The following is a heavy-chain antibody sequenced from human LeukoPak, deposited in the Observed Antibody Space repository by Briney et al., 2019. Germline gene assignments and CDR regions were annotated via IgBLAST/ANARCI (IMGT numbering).Heavy chain of an antibody. CDR3: GRVSESLVNGGVSWSFDN. CDR2: IKQDGSEK. CDR1: RFTFSSYW. Sequence: PGGSLRLSCAASRFTFSSYWMSWVRQAPGKGLEWVANIKQDGSEKYYVDSVKGRFTISRDNAKNSLYLQMNSLRAEDTAVYYCGRVSESLVNGGVSWSFDNWGQGTLVTVSS. V-gene: IGHV3-7*03. D-gene: IGHD2-15*01. J-gene: IGHJ4*02.